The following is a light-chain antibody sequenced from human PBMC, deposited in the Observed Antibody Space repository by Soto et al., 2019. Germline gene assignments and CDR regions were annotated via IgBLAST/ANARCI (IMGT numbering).Light chain of an antibody. Sequence: EIVLTPSPATLSLSPGERATLSCRASQSVSTYLAWYQQKPGQAPRLLIYDASNRATGTPARFSGSGSGTDVAVTIGGGESEDFAGHYGQQRSNWPRTFGRGTKLEIK. CDR1: QSVSTY. CDR3: QQRSNWPRT. CDR2: DAS. V-gene: IGKV3-11*01. J-gene: IGKJ2*01.